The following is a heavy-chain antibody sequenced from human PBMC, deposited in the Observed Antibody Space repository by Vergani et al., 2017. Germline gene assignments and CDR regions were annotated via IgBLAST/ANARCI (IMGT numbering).Heavy chain of an antibody. CDR1: FDSIRNLY. Sequence: QVQLQESGPGLVKSSEPLSLTCSVSFDSIRNLYCNWIRQPPGKGLEWIGSSHYSENTNYNPSLKTRVTISVDTSKNQFSLTLTSVTAADTAVYYCASDTHSGQRADRWGQGILVTVTS. CDR2: SHYSENT. V-gene: IGHV4-59*11. J-gene: IGHJ5*02. CDR3: ASDTHSGQRADR. D-gene: IGHD6-19*01.